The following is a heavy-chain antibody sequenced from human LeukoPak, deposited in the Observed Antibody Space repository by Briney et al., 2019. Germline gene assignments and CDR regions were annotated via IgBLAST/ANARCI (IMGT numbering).Heavy chain of an antibody. CDR2: INHSGST. D-gene: IGHD3-22*01. CDR1: GYSISSGYY. J-gene: IGHJ3*02. V-gene: IGHV4-38-2*02. CDR3: ARVGDYYDSSGQGAFDI. Sequence: PSETLSLTCTVSGYSISSGYYWSWIRQPPGKGLGWIGEINHSGSTNYNPSLKSRVTISVDTSKNQFSLKLSSVTAADTAVYYCARVGDYYDSSGQGAFDIWGQGTMVTVSS.